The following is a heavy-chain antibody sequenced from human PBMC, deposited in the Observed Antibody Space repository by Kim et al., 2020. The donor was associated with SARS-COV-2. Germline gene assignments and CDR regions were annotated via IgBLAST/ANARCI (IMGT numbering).Heavy chain of an antibody. V-gene: IGHV3-7*03. CDR1: GFTFSGSW. Sequence: GGSLRLSCAASGFTFSGSWMRWVRQAPGKGLEWVANIKHDGSKKYYVYSVQGRFTISSDNDKHSLYRQMNSLRVEDKAVYYCAGRSPPFYSSGWYSFDYWGQGTLVPVSS. D-gene: IGHD6-19*01. CDR2: IKHDGSKK. J-gene: IGHJ4*02. CDR3: AGRSPPFYSSGWYSFDY.